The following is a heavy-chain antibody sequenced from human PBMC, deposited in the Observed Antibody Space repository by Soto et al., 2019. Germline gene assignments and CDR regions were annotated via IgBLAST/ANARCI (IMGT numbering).Heavy chain of an antibody. J-gene: IGHJ1*01. D-gene: IGHD4-17*01. CDR3: ARALGSAMTTGFLDL. Sequence: QVLVQESGPGLVKPSQTLTLSCTVSGGSVDSGNHYWNWIRQPPGKGLEWIGYIYYGESTYYNPSLKGRLPNPVETRQGGFSRRRTLWTAQAPAFYFGARALGSAMTTGFLDLWGQGKLVPSPQ. CDR2: IYYGEST. V-gene: IGHV4-30-4*01. CDR1: GGSVDSGNHY.